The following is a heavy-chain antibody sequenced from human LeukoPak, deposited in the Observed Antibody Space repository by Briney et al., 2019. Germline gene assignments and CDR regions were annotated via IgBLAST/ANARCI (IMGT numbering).Heavy chain of an antibody. V-gene: IGHV1-2*02. CDR3: ATGPRWLHSPCYRY. Sequence: ASVKVSCKASGYTFTSYDINWVRQATGQGLEWMGWINPNSGGTNYAQKFQGRVTMTRDTSISTAYMELSRLRSDDTAVYYCATGPRWLHSPCYRYWGQGTLVTVSS. J-gene: IGHJ4*02. CDR2: INPNSGGT. CDR1: GYTFTSYD. D-gene: IGHD5-24*01.